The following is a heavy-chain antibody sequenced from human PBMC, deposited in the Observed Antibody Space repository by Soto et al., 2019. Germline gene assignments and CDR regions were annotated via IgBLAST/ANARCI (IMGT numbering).Heavy chain of an antibody. CDR3: ARASLDDYYDSSGPRGGDFDY. V-gene: IGHV1-2*04. CDR2: INPNSGGT. Sequence: DSVKASCKASGCTFPGSYMHWVRQAPGQGLEWMGWINPNSGGTNYAQKFQGWVTMTRDTSISTAYMELSRLRSDDTAVYYCARASLDDYYDSSGPRGGDFDYWGQGTLVTVSS. J-gene: IGHJ4*02. CDR1: GCTFPGSY. D-gene: IGHD3-22*01.